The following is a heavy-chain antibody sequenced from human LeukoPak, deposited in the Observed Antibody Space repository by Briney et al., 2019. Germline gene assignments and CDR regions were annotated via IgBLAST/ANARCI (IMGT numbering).Heavy chain of an antibody. CDR3: AKDLNYYDSSGYYFGFDY. Sequence: PGGSLRLSCAASGFTFSSYAMSWVRQAPGKGLEWVSAISGSGGSTYYADSVKGRFTISRDNSKNTLYLQMNSLRAEDTAVYYCAKDLNYYDSSGYYFGFDYWGQGTLVTVSS. D-gene: IGHD3-22*01. CDR2: ISGSGGST. J-gene: IGHJ4*02. CDR1: GFTFSSYA. V-gene: IGHV3-23*01.